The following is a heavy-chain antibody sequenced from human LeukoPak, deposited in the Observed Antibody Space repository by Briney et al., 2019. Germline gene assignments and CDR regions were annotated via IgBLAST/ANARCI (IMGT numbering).Heavy chain of an antibody. CDR3: AREPLDY. V-gene: IGHV3-48*01. CDR1: GFTFSSYS. J-gene: IGHJ4*02. CDR2: ISTSSGTI. Sequence: GGSLRLSCAASGFTFSSYSMNWVRQAPGKGLEWVSYISTSSGTIYYADSVKGRFTISRDNAKNSLYLQMNSLRAEDKAVYYCAREPLDYWGQGTLVTVSS.